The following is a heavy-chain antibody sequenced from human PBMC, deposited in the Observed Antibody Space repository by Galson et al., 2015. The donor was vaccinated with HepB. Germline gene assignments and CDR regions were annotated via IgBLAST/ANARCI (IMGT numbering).Heavy chain of an antibody. J-gene: IGHJ4*02. CDR2: VDPSDSST. CDR1: GYNFVAYY. CDR3: ARHTDGSPVRY. Sequence: QSGAEVKKPGESLRISCRGSGYNFVAYYITWVRQMPGKGLEWMGRVDPSDSSTNYSPSSQGRVTISSDKSTATAYLQWSSLDVSDTAMYYCARHTDGSPVRYWGQGTLVTVS. V-gene: IGHV5-10-1*01. D-gene: IGHD5-24*01.